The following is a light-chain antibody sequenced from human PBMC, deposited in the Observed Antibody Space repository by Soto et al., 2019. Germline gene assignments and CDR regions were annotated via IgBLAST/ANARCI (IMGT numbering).Light chain of an antibody. J-gene: IGLJ1*01. Sequence: QSALAQPASVSGSPGHSITISCTGGSSDIGGYNYVSWYQQHPGRAPRLLILEVTNRPSGVPDRFSGSKSGNTASLIIRGLQAEDEADYFCSSYSSKTPPYVFGTGTKLTVL. V-gene: IGLV2-14*01. CDR2: EVT. CDR3: SSYSSKTPPYV. CDR1: SSDIGGYNY.